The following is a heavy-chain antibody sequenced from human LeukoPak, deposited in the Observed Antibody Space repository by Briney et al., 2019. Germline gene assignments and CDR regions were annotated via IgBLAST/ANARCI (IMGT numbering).Heavy chain of an antibody. D-gene: IGHD2-21*01. V-gene: IGHV1-69*06. CDR1: GGTFTTDG. CDR3: ARGRTVLDSVDY. J-gene: IGHJ4*02. CDR2: IMPIFGTA. Sequence: SVKVSCKASGGTFTTDGITWVRQAPGQGLGWMGGIMPIFGTADYAQRFQDRVTITADNTTSTTYMELSSLRFDDTAVYYCARGRTVLDSVDYWGQGTLVTVSS.